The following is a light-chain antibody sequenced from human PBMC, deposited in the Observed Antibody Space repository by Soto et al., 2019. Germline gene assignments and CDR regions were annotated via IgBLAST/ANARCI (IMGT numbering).Light chain of an antibody. J-gene: IGKJ3*01. CDR3: QQYDNVVFT. V-gene: IGKV1-33*01. Sequence: DVQMTQSPSSLSASVGDRITITCQASQDIGKFLYWYQQKPGKAPKILIYDGSNLETGVPGRFSGGGSVTHFTFTISSLQPEDIGTYYCQQYDNVVFTFGPGTKVDLK. CDR2: DGS. CDR1: QDIGKF.